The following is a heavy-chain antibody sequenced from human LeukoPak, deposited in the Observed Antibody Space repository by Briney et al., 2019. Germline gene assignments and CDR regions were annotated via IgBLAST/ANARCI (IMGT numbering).Heavy chain of an antibody. CDR1: GYTFTSYY. J-gene: IGHJ1*01. CDR2: INPSGGST. CDR3: ARDGPNGDYLFQH. Sequence: ASVKVSCKASGYTFTSYYMHWVRQAPGQGLEWMGIINPSGGSTSYARKFQGRVTMTRDTSTSTVYMELSSLRSEDTAVYYCARDGPNGDYLFQHWGQGTLVTVSS. V-gene: IGHV1-46*01. D-gene: IGHD4-17*01.